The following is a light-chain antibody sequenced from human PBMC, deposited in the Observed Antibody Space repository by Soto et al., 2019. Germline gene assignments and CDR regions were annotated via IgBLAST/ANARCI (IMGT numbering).Light chain of an antibody. V-gene: IGKV3-15*01. CDR1: QSVSRV. Sequence: MVMTQSPATLSASPGERATLSCGAGQSVSRVVAWSPQKPGQAPRLLIYGASTRAPGIPARFRGRGSGTEASHTSSSREAEDAAVYYCQHYNNGWAFGQGNKVEIK. CDR2: GAS. CDR3: QHYNNGWA. J-gene: IGKJ1*01.